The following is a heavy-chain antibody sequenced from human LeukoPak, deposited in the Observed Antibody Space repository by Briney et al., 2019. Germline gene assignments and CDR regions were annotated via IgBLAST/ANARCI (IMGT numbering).Heavy chain of an antibody. Sequence: GGSLRLSCAAFGFTFSSYSMNWVRQAPGQGLEWVSYISSSSGTIYYADSLRGRFTISRDNAKNSLYLQMNSLRVEDMAVYYCARDEADSGTYATTWGKGNLVTVSS. V-gene: IGHV3-48*01. D-gene: IGHD1-26*01. CDR3: ARDEADSGTYATT. J-gene: IGHJ5*02. CDR2: ISSSSGTI. CDR1: GFTFSSYS.